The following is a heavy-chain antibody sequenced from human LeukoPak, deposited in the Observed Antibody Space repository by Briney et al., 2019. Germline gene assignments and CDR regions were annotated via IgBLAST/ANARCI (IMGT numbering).Heavy chain of an antibody. CDR1: GYTFTGYY. V-gene: IGHV1-2*02. D-gene: IGHD2-2*01. J-gene: IGHJ4*02. CDR3: ARGASTTDIVVVPAAVGY. Sequence: GASVKVSCKVSGYTFTGYYMHWVRQAPGQGLEWMGWINPNSGGTNYAQKFQGRVTMTRDTSISTAYMELSRLRSDDTAVYYCARGASTTDIVVVPAAVGYWGQGTLVTVSS. CDR2: INPNSGGT.